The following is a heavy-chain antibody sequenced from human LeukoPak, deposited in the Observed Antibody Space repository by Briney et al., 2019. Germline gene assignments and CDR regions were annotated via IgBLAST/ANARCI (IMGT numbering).Heavy chain of an antibody. D-gene: IGHD1-26*01. J-gene: IGHJ5*02. CDR3: ARDRVTGAPSWGFDP. V-gene: IGHV1-46*02. Sequence: GASVKVSCKASGYTFYSYGINWVRQAPGQGLEWMGIINPSGGSTSYAQKFQGRVTMTRDMSTSTVYMELSSLRSEDTAVYYCARDRVTGAPSWGFDPWGQGTLVTVSS. CDR2: INPSGGST. CDR1: GYTFYSYG.